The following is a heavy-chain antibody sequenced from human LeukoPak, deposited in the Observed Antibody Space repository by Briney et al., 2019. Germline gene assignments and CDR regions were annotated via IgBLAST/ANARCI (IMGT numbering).Heavy chain of an antibody. CDR2: INPSGGST. V-gene: IGHV1-46*01. CDR1: GYTFTSYY. D-gene: IGHD3-22*01. Sequence: ASVKVSCKASGYTFTSYYMHWVRQAPGQGLEWMGIINPSGGSTSYAQKFQGRVTMTRDTSTSTVYMELSSLRSEDTAVYYCARARYYDSSGYYYEGDDWFDPWGQGTLVTVSS. CDR3: ARARYYDSSGYYYEGDDWFDP. J-gene: IGHJ5*02.